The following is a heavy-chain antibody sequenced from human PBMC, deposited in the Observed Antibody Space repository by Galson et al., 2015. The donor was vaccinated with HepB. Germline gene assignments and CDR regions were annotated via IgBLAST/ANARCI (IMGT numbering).Heavy chain of an antibody. J-gene: IGHJ4*02. CDR1: GFTFSSYW. D-gene: IGHD1-26*01. CDR3: AREEVGATTTFRRYFDY. Sequence: SLRLSCAASGFTFSSYWMHWVRQVPGRGLVWVSRINIDGSSTTYADSVKGRFTISRDNAKNTLYLQMNSLGAEDTAVYYCAREEVGATTTFRRYFDYWGQGTLVTVSS. V-gene: IGHV3-74*03. CDR2: INIDGSST.